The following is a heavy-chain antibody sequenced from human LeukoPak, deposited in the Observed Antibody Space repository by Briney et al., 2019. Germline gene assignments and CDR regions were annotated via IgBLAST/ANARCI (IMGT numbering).Heavy chain of an antibody. J-gene: IGHJ4*02. Sequence: SETLSLTCAVYGGSFSGYYWSWISQPPGKGLEWIGEINHSGSTNYNPSLKSRVTIAVDTSKNPFSLKLSSVTAADTAVYYWARHEPIVGATPFDYWGQGTLVTVSS. V-gene: IGHV4-34*01. D-gene: IGHD1-26*01. CDR1: GGSFSGYY. CDR2: INHSGST. CDR3: ARHEPIVGATPFDY.